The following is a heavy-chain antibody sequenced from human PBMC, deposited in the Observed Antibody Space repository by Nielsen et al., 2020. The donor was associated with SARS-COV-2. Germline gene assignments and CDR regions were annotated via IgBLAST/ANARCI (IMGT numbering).Heavy chain of an antibody. CDR2: IVPDGSDK. CDR3: ARDWSRAFDV. CDR1: GFSFSSHW. J-gene: IGHJ3*01. Sequence: GGSLRLSCAASGFSFSSHWMSWVRQVPGKGLEWVADIVPDGSDKVYVDSVKGRFTISRDNAKKSMSLQMNNLRVEDTAVYYCARDWSRAFDVWGQGTMVTVSS. D-gene: IGHD2-8*02. V-gene: IGHV3-7*01.